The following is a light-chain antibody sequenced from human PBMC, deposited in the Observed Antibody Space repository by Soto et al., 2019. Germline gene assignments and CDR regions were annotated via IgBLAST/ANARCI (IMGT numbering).Light chain of an antibody. CDR2: EAS. V-gene: IGKV1-33*01. CDR1: QDIKNY. CDR3: QQCDDFIT. Sequence: DIQMTPSPSSLSASVGDRVTITCQASQDIKNYLNWYQQKPGKAPKLLIYEASNLETGVPSRFSGSGSGRSFTFTISRLQPEDIATYYCQQCDDFITFGGGTRIEIK. J-gene: IGKJ4*01.